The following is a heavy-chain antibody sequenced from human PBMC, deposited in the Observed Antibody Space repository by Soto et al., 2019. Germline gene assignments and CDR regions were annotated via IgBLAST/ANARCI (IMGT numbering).Heavy chain of an antibody. Sequence: QVHLVQSGPEVREPGASMKVSCKASGYSFSSYGITWVRQAPGQGLEWMGWXXXXXXETNXAQKFQGRVTVXTDTXXXXXXXXXXXXXXXXXXXXXXXXXXXXXFDPWGPGTLVTVSS. V-gene: IGHV1-18*01. J-gene: IGHJ5*02. CDR2: XXXXXXET. CDR3: XXXXXXXFDP. CDR1: GYSFSSYG.